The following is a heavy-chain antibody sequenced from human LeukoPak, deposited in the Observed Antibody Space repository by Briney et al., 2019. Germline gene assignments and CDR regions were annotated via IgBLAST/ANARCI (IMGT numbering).Heavy chain of an antibody. Sequence: GGSLRLSCEASGFSFNIYGMHWVRQAPGKGLEWVASINHNGNVNYYVDSVKGRFTISRDNAKNSLYLQMSNLRAEDTAVYFCARGGGLDVWGQGATVTVSS. V-gene: IGHV3-7*03. CDR3: ARGGGLDV. CDR1: GFSFNIYG. D-gene: IGHD3-16*01. J-gene: IGHJ6*02. CDR2: INHNGNVN.